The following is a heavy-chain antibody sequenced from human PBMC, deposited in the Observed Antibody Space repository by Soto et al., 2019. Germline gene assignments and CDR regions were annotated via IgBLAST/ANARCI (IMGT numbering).Heavy chain of an antibody. CDR3: AREGYSYDYNY. CDR2: IYHSGST. CDR1: GGSISSSNW. V-gene: IGHV4-4*02. D-gene: IGHD5-18*01. J-gene: IGHJ4*02. Sequence: SETLSLTCAVSGGSISSSNWWSWVRQPPGKGLEWIGRIYHSGSTNYNPSLKSRVTMSVDKSKNQFSLKLSSVTAADTAVYYCAREGYSYDYNYWRQGTLVTVSS.